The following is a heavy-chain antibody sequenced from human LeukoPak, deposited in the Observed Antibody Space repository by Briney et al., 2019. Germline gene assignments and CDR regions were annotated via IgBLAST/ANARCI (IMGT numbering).Heavy chain of an antibody. CDR2: INPIFGTA. J-gene: IGHJ4*02. D-gene: IGHD2-21*02. CDR3: ARDLYCGGDCYGGQDY. CDR1: GYSFNDKY. V-gene: IGHV1-69*13. Sequence: ASVKVSCKSSGYSFNDKYLHWVRQAPGQGLEWMGGINPIFGTANYAQKFQGRVTITADESTSTAYMELSSLRSEDTAAYCCARDLYCGGDCYGGQDYWGQGTLVTVSS.